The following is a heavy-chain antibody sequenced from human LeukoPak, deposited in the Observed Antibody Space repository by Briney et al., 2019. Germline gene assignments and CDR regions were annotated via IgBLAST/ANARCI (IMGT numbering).Heavy chain of an antibody. CDR2: ISGSGDST. Sequence: EWXSAISGSGDSTYYADSVKGRFTISRDNSNNTLYLQMNSLRAEDTAVYYCAKAESSGSLTDFDYWGQGTLVTVSS. CDR3: AKAESSGSLTDFDY. D-gene: IGHD3-10*01. V-gene: IGHV3-23*01. J-gene: IGHJ4*02.